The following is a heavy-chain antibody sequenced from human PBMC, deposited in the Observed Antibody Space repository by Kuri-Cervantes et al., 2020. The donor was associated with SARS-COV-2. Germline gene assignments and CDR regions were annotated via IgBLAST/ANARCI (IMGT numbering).Heavy chain of an antibody. CDR3: ARDGLPTIFGVVTNDAFDI. Sequence: GGSLRLSCAASGFTFDDYGMSWVRQAPGKGLEWVSSISSSSSYIYYADSVKGRFTISRDNAKNSLYLQMNSLRAEDTAVYYCARDGLPTIFGVVTNDAFDIWGQGTMVTVSS. J-gene: IGHJ3*02. CDR1: GFTFDDYG. CDR2: ISSSSSYI. V-gene: IGHV3-21*01. D-gene: IGHD3-3*01.